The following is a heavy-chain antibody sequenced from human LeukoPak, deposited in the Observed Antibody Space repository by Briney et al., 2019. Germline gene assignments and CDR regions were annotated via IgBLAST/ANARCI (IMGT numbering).Heavy chain of an antibody. CDR1: GFTFSSYS. CDR2: ISSSSSTI. D-gene: IGHD2-15*01. CDR3: ARDRVWFGSDY. Sequence: GGSLRLSCAASGFTFSSYSMNWVRQAPGKGLEWVSYISSSSSTIYYADFVKGRFTISRDNSKNTLYLQMNSLRAEDTAVYYCARDRVWFGSDYWGQGTLVTVSS. V-gene: IGHV3-48*01. J-gene: IGHJ4*02.